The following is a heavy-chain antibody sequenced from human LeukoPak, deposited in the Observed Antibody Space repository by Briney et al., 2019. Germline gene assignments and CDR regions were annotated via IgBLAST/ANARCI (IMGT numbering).Heavy chain of an antibody. CDR3: ARLGAGPTYYDFWSGYSSFYFDY. CDR1: GGSTSSSNFY. J-gene: IGHJ4*02. Sequence: SETLSLTCTVSGGSTSSSNFYWGWIRQPPGLGLEWIGGIHYSGNTYYNPSLKSRVTISIDTSKNQFSLKLSSVTAADTAVYYCARLGAGPTYYDFWSGYSSFYFDYWGQGTLVTVSS. V-gene: IGHV4-39*01. D-gene: IGHD3-3*01. CDR2: IHYSGNT.